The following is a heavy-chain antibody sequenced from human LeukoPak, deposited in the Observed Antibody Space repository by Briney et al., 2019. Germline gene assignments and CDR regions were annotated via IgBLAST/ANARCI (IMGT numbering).Heavy chain of an antibody. J-gene: IGHJ4*02. D-gene: IGHD3-3*01. CDR2: IYYSGRT. Sequence: SETLSLTCTVSGGSISNSSYYWGWIRQPPGKGLEWIGSIYYSGRTNYNPSLKSRVIISVDTSKNQFSLKLSSVTAADTAVYYCARPSLGSGYPADNWGQGTLVSVSS. CDR3: ARPSLGSGYPADN. V-gene: IGHV4-39*07. CDR1: GGSISNSSYY.